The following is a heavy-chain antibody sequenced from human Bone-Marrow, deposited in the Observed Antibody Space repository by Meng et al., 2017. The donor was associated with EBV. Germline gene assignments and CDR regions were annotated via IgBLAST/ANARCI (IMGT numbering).Heavy chain of an antibody. CDR1: GYTFTSYG. Sequence: VQCGEAVNTPGASAKVSCKAYGYTFTSYGISWVRQAPGPGLEWMGWISAYNGNTNYAQKLQGRVTMTTDTSTSTAYMELRSLRSDDTAVYYCARAIGSSRPNDYWGQGTLVTVSS. D-gene: IGHD6-6*01. CDR3: ARAIGSSRPNDY. CDR2: ISAYNGNT. J-gene: IGHJ4*02. V-gene: IGHV1-18*01.